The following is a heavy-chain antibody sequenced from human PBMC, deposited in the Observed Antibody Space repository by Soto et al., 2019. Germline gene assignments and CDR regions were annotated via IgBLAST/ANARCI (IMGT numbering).Heavy chain of an antibody. CDR1: GFTFSSYS. D-gene: IGHD2-15*01. CDR3: ARGPQTTILQGPGVGY. CDR2: LSSSSNYI. V-gene: IGHV3-21*01. Sequence: EVQLVESGGGLVKPGGSLRLSCVASGFTFSSYSMLWVRQAPGEGLEWVSSLSSSSNYIHYADSVKGRFTVSRDNAKNSLYLQMSSLRAEDTAVYYCARGPQTTILQGPGVGYWGQGTLVIVSS. J-gene: IGHJ4*02.